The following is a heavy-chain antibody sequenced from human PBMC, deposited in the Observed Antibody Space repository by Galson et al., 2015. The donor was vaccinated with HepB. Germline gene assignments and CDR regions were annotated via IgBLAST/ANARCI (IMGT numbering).Heavy chain of an antibody. CDR1: GGSISSYY. CDR3: AGQGLDLDAGGYFDS. CDR2: IYYSGTT. V-gene: IGHV4-59*01. Sequence: SETLSLTCTVSGGSISSYYWSWIRQPPGKGLEWIGYIYYSGTTNYNPSLKSRVTISLDTSKNQFSLNLSSVTAADTAVYHCAGQGLDLDAGGYFDSWAQGTLVPVSP. J-gene: IGHJ4*02. D-gene: IGHD6-19*01.